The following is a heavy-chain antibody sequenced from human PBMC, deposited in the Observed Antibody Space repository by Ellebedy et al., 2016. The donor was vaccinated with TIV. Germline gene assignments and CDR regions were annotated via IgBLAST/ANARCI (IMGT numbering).Heavy chain of an antibody. Sequence: GESLKISCAASGFTFSGSALHWVRQAPGKGLEWVGRIRRKANNYATVYAESVKGRLTISRDDSKNTAYLQMDSLNTEETAVYYCTKQRGSGSYFGSNGIDVWGQGTTVTVSS. CDR2: IRRKANNYAT. CDR1: GFTFSGSA. J-gene: IGHJ6*02. CDR3: TKQRGSGSYFGSNGIDV. V-gene: IGHV3-73*01. D-gene: IGHD1-26*01.